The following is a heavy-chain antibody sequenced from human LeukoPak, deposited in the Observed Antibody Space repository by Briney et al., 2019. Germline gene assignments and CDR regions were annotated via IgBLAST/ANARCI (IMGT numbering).Heavy chain of an antibody. CDR3: ARNVLRYFDWLPLDFDY. Sequence: GGSLRLSCAASGFTFSSYGMQGVRRAPGKGLEGVTVIWYDGSNKYYADSVKGRFTISRDNSKNTLYLQMNSLRAEDTAVYYCARNVLRYFDWLPLDFDYWGQGTLVTVSS. J-gene: IGHJ4*02. CDR2: IWYDGSNK. D-gene: IGHD3-9*01. V-gene: IGHV3-33*01. CDR1: GFTFSSYG.